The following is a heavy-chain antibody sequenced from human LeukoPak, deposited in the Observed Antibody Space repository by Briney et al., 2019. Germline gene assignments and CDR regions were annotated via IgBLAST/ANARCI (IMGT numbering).Heavy chain of an antibody. CDR2: ISYDGSNK. CDR3: ATEGGSSDAFAF. CDR1: GFTFSSYG. V-gene: IGHV3-30*03. J-gene: IGHJ3*01. Sequence: GGSLRLSCAASGFTFSSYGMHWVRQAPGKGLEWVAVISYDGSNKYYADSVKGRFTISRDNSENTMYLQMNSLRIDDTAVYYCATEGGSSDAFAFWGQGTKVTVSS. D-gene: IGHD1-26*01.